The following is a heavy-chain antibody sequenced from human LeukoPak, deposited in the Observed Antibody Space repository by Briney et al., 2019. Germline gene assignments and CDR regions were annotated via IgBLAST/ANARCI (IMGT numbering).Heavy chain of an antibody. V-gene: IGHV3-21*01. CDR3: ASDVEMATSGAFDI. D-gene: IGHD5-24*01. Sequence: GGSLRLSCAAYGFTFSSYSMNWVRQAPGKGLEWVSFISTSSSYIYYADSVKGRFTISRDNAKNSLYLEMNSLRAEDTAVYYCASDVEMATSGAFDIWGQGTMVTVSS. CDR2: ISTSSSYI. CDR1: GFTFSSYS. J-gene: IGHJ3*02.